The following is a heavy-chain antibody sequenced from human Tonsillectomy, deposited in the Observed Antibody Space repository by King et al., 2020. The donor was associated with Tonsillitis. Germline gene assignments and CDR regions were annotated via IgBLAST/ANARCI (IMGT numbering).Heavy chain of an antibody. CDR1: GFTFRSYA. CDR2: ISGNSINT. D-gene: IGHD3-22*01. Sequence: VQLVESGGGLVQPGGSLRLSCAASGFTFRSYAMSWVRQAPGKGLEWVSAISGNSINTYYADSVKGRFTISRDNSKNTVFLQINSLRAEDTAVYYRAKDLEISSGYYYPGAFDFWGQGTMVTVSS. J-gene: IGHJ3*01. CDR3: AKDLEISSGYYYPGAFDF. V-gene: IGHV3-23*04.